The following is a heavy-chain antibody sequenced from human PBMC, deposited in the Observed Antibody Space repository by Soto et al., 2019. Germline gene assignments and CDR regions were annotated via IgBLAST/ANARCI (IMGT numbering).Heavy chain of an antibody. CDR1: VYTFTSYY. Sequence: XSVKVSCKASVYTFTSYYMHWVRQAPGQGLEWMGIINPSGGSTSYAQKFQGRVTMTRDTSTSTVYMELSSLRSEDTAVYYCARGAARPVVIVYWGQGTLVTVSS. D-gene: IGHD6-6*01. V-gene: IGHV1-46*01. J-gene: IGHJ4*02. CDR2: INPSGGST. CDR3: ARGAARPVVIVY.